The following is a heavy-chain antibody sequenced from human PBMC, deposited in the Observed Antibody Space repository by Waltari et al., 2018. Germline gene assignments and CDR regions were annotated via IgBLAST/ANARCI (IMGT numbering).Heavy chain of an antibody. CDR2: IIPNFGTT. Sequence: QVRLVQSGAEVRKPGSSVRASCASSGPSLRGYTFSWVRQAPGQGFELMGVIIPNFGTTTDAQKFQDRLTTATGDNMRIAYMELGGLTSQDTAIYFCTREYRFDSSGRYYFDYWGQGTQVTVSS. V-gene: IGHV1-69*05. J-gene: IGHJ4*02. CDR3: TREYRFDSSGRYYFDY. CDR1: GPSLRGYT. D-gene: IGHD6-19*01.